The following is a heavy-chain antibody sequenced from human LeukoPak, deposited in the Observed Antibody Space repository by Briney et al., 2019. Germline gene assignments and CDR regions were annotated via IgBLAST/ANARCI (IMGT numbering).Heavy chain of an antibody. D-gene: IGHD6-19*01. CDR2: INSDGSSI. J-gene: IGHJ4*02. Sequence: GGSLRLSCAASGFAFSDNWMHWVRQAPGKGLEWVSAINSDGSSINYADSVQGRFTISRDNAKNMLYLQMGSLRAEDTSVYYCTSPPSIAVADPFDSWGQGTLVTVSS. CDR1: GFAFSDNW. CDR3: TSPPSIAVADPFDS. V-gene: IGHV3-74*01.